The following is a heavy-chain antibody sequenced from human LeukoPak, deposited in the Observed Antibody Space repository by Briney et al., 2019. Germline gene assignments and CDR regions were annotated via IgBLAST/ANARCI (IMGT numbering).Heavy chain of an antibody. D-gene: IGHD7-27*01. V-gene: IGHV4-59*08. J-gene: IGHJ3*02. CDR2: IFYSGNS. CDR1: GGSISSFY. CDR3: ARHRATGARNAFDI. Sequence: PSETLSLTCNVSGGSISSFYWSWIRQPPGKGLEWIGYIFYSGNSNYYPSPKGRVTISVDTSKNLLSLNLSSVTAADTAVYYCARHRATGARNAFDIWGQGTMVTVSS.